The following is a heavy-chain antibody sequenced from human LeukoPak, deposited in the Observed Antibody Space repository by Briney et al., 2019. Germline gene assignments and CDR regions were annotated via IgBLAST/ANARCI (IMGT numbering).Heavy chain of an antibody. J-gene: IGHJ5*02. CDR1: GGSITGYY. Sequence: SETLSLTCTVFGGSITGYYWSWIRQPPGKGLEWVGYIFSSGSTNYNPSPKSRVTISLDTSKSQFSLKLISVTASDTAVYYCARLTKFLTTYYPTPWGQGTLVTVSS. D-gene: IGHD2/OR15-2a*01. CDR2: IFSSGST. V-gene: IGHV4-59*08. CDR3: ARLTKFLTTYYPTP.